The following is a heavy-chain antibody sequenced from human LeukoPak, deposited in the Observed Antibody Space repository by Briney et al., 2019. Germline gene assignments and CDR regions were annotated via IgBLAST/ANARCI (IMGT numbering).Heavy chain of an antibody. D-gene: IGHD5-18*01. J-gene: IGHJ4*02. CDR2: ISGSGDGT. V-gene: IGHV3-23*01. CDR3: AKGWIQLWLMVY. Sequence: GGSLRLSYAASGFTFSTYAMSWVRHAPGKGLEWVSAISGSGDGTYYADSVKGRFTISRDNSKNTLYLQMNSLRAEDTAVYYCAKGWIQLWLMVYWGQGTLVTVSS. CDR1: GFTFSTYA.